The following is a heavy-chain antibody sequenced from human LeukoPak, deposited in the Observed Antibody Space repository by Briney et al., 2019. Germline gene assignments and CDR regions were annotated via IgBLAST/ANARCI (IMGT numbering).Heavy chain of an antibody. CDR2: INHSGST. CDR3: ARVRRTAVSRYSGYYYYYGMDV. J-gene: IGHJ6*02. V-gene: IGHV4-34*01. D-gene: IGHD1-26*01. CDR1: GGSFSGYY. Sequence: SETLSLTCAVYGGSFSGYYWSWIRQPPGKGLEWIGEINHSGSTNYNPSPKSRVTISVDTSKNQFSLKLSSVTAADTAVYYCARVRRTAVSRYSGYYYYYGMDVWGQGTTVTVSS.